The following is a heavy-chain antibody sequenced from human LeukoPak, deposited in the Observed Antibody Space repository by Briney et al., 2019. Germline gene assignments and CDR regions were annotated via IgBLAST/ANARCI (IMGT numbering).Heavy chain of an antibody. Sequence: GRSLRLSCAAAGFTFSSYAMHWVRQAPGKGLECVAVISYDGSNKYYADSVKGRFTISRDNSKNTLYLQMNSLRAEDTAVYYCARLPTPQQLVRGYWDYFDYWGQGTLVTVSS. CDR3: ARLPTPQQLVRGYWDYFDY. V-gene: IGHV3-30*04. D-gene: IGHD6-13*01. J-gene: IGHJ4*02. CDR1: GFTFSSYA. CDR2: ISYDGSNK.